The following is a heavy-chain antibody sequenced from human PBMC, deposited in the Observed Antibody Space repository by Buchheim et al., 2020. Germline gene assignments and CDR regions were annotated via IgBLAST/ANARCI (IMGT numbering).Heavy chain of an antibody. CDR3: ARDVIGPYDY. Sequence: EVQLVESGGGLVQPGGSLRLSCAASGFTFSSYWMHWVRQVPGKGLVWVSNINTDGTTIRYADSVKGRFTVSRDNAKNTLYLQMNSLRAEDTAVYYCARDVIGPYDYWGQG. CDR1: GFTFSSYW. V-gene: IGHV3-74*01. J-gene: IGHJ4*02. CDR2: INTDGTTI.